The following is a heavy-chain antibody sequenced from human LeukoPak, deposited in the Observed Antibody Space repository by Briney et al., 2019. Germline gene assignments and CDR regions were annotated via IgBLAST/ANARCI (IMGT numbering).Heavy chain of an antibody. CDR3: ARGHRGLGEVVPAAIGY. J-gene: IGHJ4*02. CDR1: GESFSDYY. D-gene: IGHD2-2*02. V-gene: IGHV4-34*01. Sequence: SETLSLTCAVYGESFSDYYWIWIRQPPGKGLEWIGEINHTGSTNYNPSLTSRVTISVDTSNNQFSLKLSSVTAADTAVYYCARGHRGLGEVVPAAIGYWGQGTLVTVSS. CDR2: INHTGST.